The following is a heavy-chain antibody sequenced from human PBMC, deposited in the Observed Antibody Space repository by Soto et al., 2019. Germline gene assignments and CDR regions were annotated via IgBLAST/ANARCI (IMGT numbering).Heavy chain of an antibody. D-gene: IGHD4-17*01. CDR1: GFTFSSYW. CDR2: IKQDGSEK. Sequence: LILSCAASGFTFSSYWMSGVRQAPGKGLEWVANIKQDGSEKYYVDSVKGRFTISRDNAKNSLYLQMNSLRAEDTAVYYCARVYYGDYYFDYWGHGTLVTVSS. V-gene: IGHV3-7*01. J-gene: IGHJ4*01. CDR3: ARVYYGDYYFDY.